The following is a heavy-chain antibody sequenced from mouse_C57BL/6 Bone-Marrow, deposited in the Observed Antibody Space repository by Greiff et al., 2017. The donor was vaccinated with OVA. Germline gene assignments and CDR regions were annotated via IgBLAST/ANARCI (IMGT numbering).Heavy chain of an antibody. D-gene: IGHD2-3*01. CDR3: VSRLLRGGYYFDY. CDR1: GFSFNTYA. Sequence: EVQVVESGGGLVQPKGSLKLSCAASGFSFNTYAMNWVRQAPGKGLEWVARIRSKSNNYATYYADSVKDRFTISRDDSESMLYLQMNNLKTEDTAMYYCVSRLLRGGYYFDYWGQGTTLTVSS. CDR2: IRSKSNNYAT. J-gene: IGHJ2*01. V-gene: IGHV10-1*01.